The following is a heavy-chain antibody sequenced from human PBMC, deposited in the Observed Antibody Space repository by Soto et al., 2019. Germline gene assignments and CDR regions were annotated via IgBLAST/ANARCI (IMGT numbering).Heavy chain of an antibody. V-gene: IGHV4-31*03. D-gene: IGHD3-3*01. CDR2: IYYSGST. Sequence: PSETLSLTCTVSGGSISSGGYYWSWIRQHPGKGMERIGYIYYSGSTYYNPSLKSRVTISVDTSKNQFSLKLSSVTAADTAVYYCARSRITIFGVGLNWFDPWGQGTLVTVSS. CDR1: GGSISSGGYY. CDR3: ARSRITIFGVGLNWFDP. J-gene: IGHJ5*02.